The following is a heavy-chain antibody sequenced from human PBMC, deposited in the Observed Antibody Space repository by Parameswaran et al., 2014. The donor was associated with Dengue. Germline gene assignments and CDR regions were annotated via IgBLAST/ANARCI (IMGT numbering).Heavy chain of an antibody. V-gene: IGHV3-23*01. J-gene: IGHJ6*03. D-gene: IGHD6-13*01. CDR2: ISGSGSTT. Sequence: RWIRQPPGKGLEWVSAISGSGSTTYYADSVKGRFTISRDNSKNTLFLLLNSLRAEDTALYYCAKISSWGDYYYYYMDVWGKGTTVTVSS. CDR3: AKISSWGDYYYYYMDV.